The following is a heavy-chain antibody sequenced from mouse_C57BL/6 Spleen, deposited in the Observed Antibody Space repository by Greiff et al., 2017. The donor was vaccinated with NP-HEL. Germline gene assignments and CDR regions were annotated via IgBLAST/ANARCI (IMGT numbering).Heavy chain of an antibody. Sequence: EVMLVESGEGLVKPGGSLKLSCAASGFTFSSYAMSWVRQTPEKRLEWVAYISSGGDYIYYADTVKGRFTISRDNARNTLYLQMSSLKSEDTAMDYCTREGVTTVVENYAMDYWGQGTSVTVSS. CDR3: TREGVTTVVENYAMDY. CDR2: ISSGGDYI. J-gene: IGHJ4*01. V-gene: IGHV5-9-1*02. D-gene: IGHD1-1*01. CDR1: GFTFSSYA.